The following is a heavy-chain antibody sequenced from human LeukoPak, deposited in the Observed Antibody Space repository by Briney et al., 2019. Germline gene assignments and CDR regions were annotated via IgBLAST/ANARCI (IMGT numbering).Heavy chain of an antibody. CDR2: IYHSGST. V-gene: IGHV4-4*02. CDR1: GGSISSSNW. Sequence: SGTLSLTCAVSGGSISSSNWWSWLRQPPGKGLEWIGEIYHSGSTNYNPSLKSRVTISVDKSKNQFSLKLSSVTAADTAVYYCAGVTLIVVVAWFDPWGQGTLVTVSS. J-gene: IGHJ5*02. D-gene: IGHD2-2*01. CDR3: AGVTLIVVVAWFDP.